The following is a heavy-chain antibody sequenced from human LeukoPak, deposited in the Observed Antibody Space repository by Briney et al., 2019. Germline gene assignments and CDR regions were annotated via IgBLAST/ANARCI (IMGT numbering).Heavy chain of an antibody. V-gene: IGHV3-21*01. Sequence: PGGSLRLSCAASGFTFSSYSMNWVRQAPGKGLEWVSSISSSSSYIYYADSVKGRFTISRDNAKNSLYLQMNSRRAEDTAVCYCARVGSSGWYGYYYYYYYMDVWGKGTTVTVSS. J-gene: IGHJ6*03. CDR3: ARVGSSGWYGYYYYYYYMDV. CDR2: ISSSSSYI. D-gene: IGHD6-19*01. CDR1: GFTFSSYS.